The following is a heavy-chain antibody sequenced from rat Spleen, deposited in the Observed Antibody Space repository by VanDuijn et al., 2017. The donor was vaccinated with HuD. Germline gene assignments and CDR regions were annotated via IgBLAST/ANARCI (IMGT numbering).Heavy chain of an antibody. J-gene: IGHJ3*01. CDR2: ITYDGSST. CDR1: GFTFSGNW. CDR3: TRGGTGGFAY. Sequence: EVQLVESGGGLVQPGRSMKLSCAASGFTFSGNWLNWIRQAPGKGLEWVASITYDGSSTYYRDSVKGRFTLSRDDAKRTLYLQMNSLRSEDTATYYCTRGGTGGFAYWGQGTLVTVSS. D-gene: IGHD4-3*01. V-gene: IGHV5-46*01.